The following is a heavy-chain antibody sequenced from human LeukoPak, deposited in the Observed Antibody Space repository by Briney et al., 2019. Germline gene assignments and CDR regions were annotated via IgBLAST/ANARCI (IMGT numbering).Heavy chain of an antibody. CDR1: GSRFTRYW. CDR2: IFPGDSDT. V-gene: IGHV5-51*01. CDR3: ARRWEGTFDI. J-gene: IGHJ3*02. Sequence: PGESLEISCKGSGSRFTRYWIGWVRQMPGKGLESMGIIFPGDSDTRYSPPFQGQVTISADKSITTAYLQWSSLKASDTAMYYCARRWEGTFDIWGQGTMVTVSS. D-gene: IGHD1-26*01.